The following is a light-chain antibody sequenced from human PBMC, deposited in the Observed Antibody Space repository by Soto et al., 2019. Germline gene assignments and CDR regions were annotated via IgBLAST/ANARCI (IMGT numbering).Light chain of an antibody. CDR2: RNN. CDR3: AAWDGSLSGWV. J-gene: IGLJ3*02. V-gene: IGLV1-47*01. Sequence: QSVLTQPPSASGTPGQRVTISCSGSSSNIGSNYVYWYQQLPGTAPKLLIYRNNQRPSAVPDRFSGSKSVTSASLAISGLRSEDEADYYCAAWDGSLSGWVFGGGTKLTVL. CDR1: SSNIGSNY.